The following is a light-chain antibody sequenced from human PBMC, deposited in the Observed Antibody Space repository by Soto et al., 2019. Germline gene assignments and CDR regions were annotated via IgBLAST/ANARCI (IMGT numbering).Light chain of an antibody. Sequence: EIVMTQSPATLSVSPGERDTLSCWASESITNNLAWYQQRPGQAPILLIYGASTRATGIPARYSGSGFGTEFTLTINSLQSEDFAVYYCQQYNNWPPSYTFGQGTKVDIK. CDR2: GAS. J-gene: IGKJ2*01. CDR1: ESITNN. V-gene: IGKV3-15*01. CDR3: QQYNNWPPSYT.